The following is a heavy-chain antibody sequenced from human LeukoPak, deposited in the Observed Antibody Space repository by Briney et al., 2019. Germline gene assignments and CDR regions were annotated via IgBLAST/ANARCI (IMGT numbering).Heavy chain of an antibody. J-gene: IGHJ5*02. CDR1: GGSISSYY. V-gene: IGHV4-59*08. D-gene: IGHD1-26*01. CDR2: IYYGGST. CDR3: ARHGFSGSYGANWFDP. Sequence: PSETLSLTCTVSGGSISSYYWSWIRQPPGKGLEWIGYIYYGGSTNYNPSLKSRVTISVDTSKNQFSLKLSSVTAADTAVYYCARHGFSGSYGANWFDPWGQGTLVTVSS.